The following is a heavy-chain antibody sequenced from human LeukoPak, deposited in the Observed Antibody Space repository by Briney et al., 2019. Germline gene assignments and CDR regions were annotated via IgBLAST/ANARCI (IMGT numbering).Heavy chain of an antibody. V-gene: IGHV4-39*01. CDR1: GCSISSSSYY. CDR3: AGYCSSTSCYADWFDP. Sequence: SETLSPTCTVSGCSISSSSYYWGWIRQPPGQGLGWIGSIYYSGSTYYNPSLKSRVTISVDTSKNQFSLKLSSVTAADTAVYYFAGYCSSTSCYADWFDPWGQGTLVTVSS. J-gene: IGHJ5*02. CDR2: IYYSGST. D-gene: IGHD2-2*01.